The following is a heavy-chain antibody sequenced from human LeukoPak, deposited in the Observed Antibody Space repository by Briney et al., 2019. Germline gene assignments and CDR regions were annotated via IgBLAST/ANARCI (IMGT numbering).Heavy chain of an antibody. CDR1: GYTFTSYG. J-gene: IGHJ4*02. V-gene: IGHV1-3*01. CDR2: INAGSGNT. D-gene: IGHD2-2*01. Sequence: ASVKVPRKASGYTFTSYGISWVRQAPGQRLEWMGWINAGSGNTKYSQKFQGRVTITRDTSASTAYMELSSLRSEDTAVYYCARVCSSTSCFNYWGQGTLVTVSS. CDR3: ARVCSSTSCFNY.